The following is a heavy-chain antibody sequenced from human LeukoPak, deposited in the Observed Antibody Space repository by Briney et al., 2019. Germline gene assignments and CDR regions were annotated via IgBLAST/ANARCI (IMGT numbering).Heavy chain of an antibody. CDR1: AFTFSSYS. CDR2: VSSSSSYI. V-gene: IGHV3-21*01. Sequence: GGSLRLSCAASAFTFSSYSMNWVRQAPGKGLEWVSSVSSSSSYIYYADSVKGRFTISRDNAKNSLYLQMNILRAEDTAVYYCASSWTTVTSSFDYWGQGTLVTVSS. CDR3: ASSWTTVTSSFDY. D-gene: IGHD4-17*01. J-gene: IGHJ4*02.